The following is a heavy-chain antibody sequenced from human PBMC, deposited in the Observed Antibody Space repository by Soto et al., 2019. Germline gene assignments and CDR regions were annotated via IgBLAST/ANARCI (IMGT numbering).Heavy chain of an antibody. J-gene: IGHJ6*02. Sequence: QVHLEQSGAEVKKPGSSVKVSCKASGGTFSNSAISWVRQAPGQGLEWMGGIMPVFRTPDYAQKFRDRVTVTADESTSTAYMELSGLRSDDTAVYYCARDKDRPQLGGNYYYILDVWGQGTTVTVSS. CDR1: GGTFSNSA. CDR3: ARDKDRPQLGGNYYYILDV. V-gene: IGHV1-69*12. D-gene: IGHD3-3*02. CDR2: IMPVFRTP.